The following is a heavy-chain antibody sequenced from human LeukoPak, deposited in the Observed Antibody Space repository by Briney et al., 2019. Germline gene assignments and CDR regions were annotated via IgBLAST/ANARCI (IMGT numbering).Heavy chain of an antibody. Sequence: PGGSLTLSCAASGFTFSNAWMSWVRQGQGQGLEWVGRIKTKTDGETTDYDAPVKGRFTISRDDAKNTLYLQMNSLKTEDTAVYYCTTATLGYCINGVCERFDPWGQGTLVTVSS. CDR1: GFTFSNAW. CDR3: TTATLGYCINGVCERFDP. D-gene: IGHD2-8*01. V-gene: IGHV3-15*01. J-gene: IGHJ5*02. CDR2: IKTKTDGETT.